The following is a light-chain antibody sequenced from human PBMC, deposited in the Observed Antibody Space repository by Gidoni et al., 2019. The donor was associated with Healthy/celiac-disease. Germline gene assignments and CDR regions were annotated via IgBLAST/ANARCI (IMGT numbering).Light chain of an antibody. CDR2: TAS. J-gene: IGKJ2*01. CDR1: QSISSY. CDR3: QQSYSTPPYT. Sequence: DIPMTQSPSSLSASVGDRVTITCRASQSISSYLNWYQQKPGKAPKLLIYTASSLQSRVPSRFSGSGSGTDFTLTISSLQPEDFATYYCQQSYSTPPYTFGQGTKLEIK. V-gene: IGKV1-39*01.